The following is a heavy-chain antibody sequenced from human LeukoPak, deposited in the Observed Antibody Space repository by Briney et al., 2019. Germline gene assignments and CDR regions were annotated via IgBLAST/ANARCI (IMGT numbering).Heavy chain of an antibody. CDR2: IYYSGST. CDR1: GDSISSYY. J-gene: IGHJ4*02. V-gene: IGHV4-59*01. CDR3: ARGYGDYDY. D-gene: IGHD4-17*01. Sequence: SETLSLTCTVSGDSISSYYWSWLRQPPGKGLEWLGYIYYSGSTNYNPSLKSRVTISVDTSKNQFSLKLGSVTAADTAVYYCARGYGDYDYWGQGTLVTVSS.